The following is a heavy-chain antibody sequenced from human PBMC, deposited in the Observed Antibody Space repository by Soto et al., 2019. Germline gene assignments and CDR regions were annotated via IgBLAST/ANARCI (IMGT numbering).Heavy chain of an antibody. V-gene: IGHV3-74*01. J-gene: IGHJ5*02. CDR3: ATVEPHSYNWVDP. Sequence: EVHLVESGGGLVQPGGSLRLSCAASGFTFSTYWMHWVRQAPGKGLVWVSRINADGTTTTYADSVKGRFTISRDNAKNTLYLQMNSLRAEDTAVYFCATVEPHSYNWVDPWGQGTLVTISS. CDR2: INADGTTT. D-gene: IGHD3-3*02. CDR1: GFTFSTYW.